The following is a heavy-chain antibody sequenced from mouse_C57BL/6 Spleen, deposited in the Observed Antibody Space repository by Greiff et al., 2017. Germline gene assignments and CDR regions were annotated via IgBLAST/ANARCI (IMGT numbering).Heavy chain of an antibody. CDR1: GYSFTGSY. CDR3: ASPRRIYEGTEGFAY. J-gene: IGHJ3*01. V-gene: IGHV1-42*01. Sequence: VHVKQSGPELVKPGASVKISCKASGYSFTGSYMNWVKQSPEKSLEWLGEINPSTGGTTYNQKFKAKATLTVDKSSSTAYMQLKSLTYEDTAVYYSASPRRIYEGTEGFAYWGQGTLVTVSA. CDR2: INPSTGGT. D-gene: IGHD2-3*01.